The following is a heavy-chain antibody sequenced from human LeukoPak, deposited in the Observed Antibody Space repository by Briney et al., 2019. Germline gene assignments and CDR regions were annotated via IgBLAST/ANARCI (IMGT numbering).Heavy chain of an antibody. Sequence: SETLSLTCAVYGGSFSGYYWSWIRQPPGKGLEWIGEINHSGSTNYNPSLKSRVTISVDTSKNQFSLKLSSVTAADTAVYYCARGREITFGGVFSIDSWGQGTLVTVSS. V-gene: IGHV4-34*01. J-gene: IGHJ4*02. CDR2: INHSGST. D-gene: IGHD3-16*01. CDR3: ARGREITFGGVFSIDS. CDR1: GGSFSGYY.